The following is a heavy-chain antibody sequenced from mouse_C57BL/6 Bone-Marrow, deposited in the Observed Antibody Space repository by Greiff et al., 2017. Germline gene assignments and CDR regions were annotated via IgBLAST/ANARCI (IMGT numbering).Heavy chain of an antibody. CDR3: ARILSGFDY. CDR1: GYTFTNYW. D-gene: IGHD2-3*01. CDR2: IYPGGGYT. V-gene: IGHV1-63*01. Sequence: VQVVESGAELVRPGTSVKMSCKASGYTFTNYWIGWAKQRPGHGLEWIGDIYPGGGYTNYNEKFKGKATLTADKSSSTAYMQFSSLTSEDSAIYYCARILSGFDYWGQGTTLTVSS. J-gene: IGHJ2*01.